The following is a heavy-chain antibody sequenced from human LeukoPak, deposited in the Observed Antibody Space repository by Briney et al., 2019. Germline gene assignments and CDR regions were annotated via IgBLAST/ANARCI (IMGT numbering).Heavy chain of an antibody. CDR2: INPNSGGT. D-gene: IGHD1-26*01. V-gene: IGHV1-2*02. CDR3: ARGYSGPAGYYGMDV. Sequence: ASVKVSCKASGYTFTGYYMHWVRQAPGQGLEWMGWINPNSGGTNYAQKFQGRVTMTRDTSISTAYMELSRLRSDDTAVYYCARGYSGPAGYYGMDVWGQGTTVTVSS. CDR1: GYTFTGYY. J-gene: IGHJ6*02.